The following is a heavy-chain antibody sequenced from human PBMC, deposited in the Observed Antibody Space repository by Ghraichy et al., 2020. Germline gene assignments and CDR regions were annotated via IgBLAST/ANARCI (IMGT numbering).Heavy chain of an antibody. CDR2: ISTYNGNT. J-gene: IGHJ4*02. Sequence: ASVKVSCKASGYTFTSYGISWVRQAPGQGLEWMGWISTYNGNTNYAQKLQGRVTMTTDTSTSTAYMELRSLRSDDTAVYYCASIPYYYGSGSYLGYWGQGTLVTVSS. CDR1: GYTFTSYG. CDR3: ASIPYYYGSGSYLGY. V-gene: IGHV1-18*01. D-gene: IGHD3-10*01.